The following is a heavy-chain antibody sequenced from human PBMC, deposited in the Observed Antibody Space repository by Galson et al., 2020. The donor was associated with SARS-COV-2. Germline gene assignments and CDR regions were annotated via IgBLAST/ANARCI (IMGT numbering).Heavy chain of an antibody. J-gene: IGHJ6*02. Sequence: ASETLSLTCTVSGGSISSGGYYWSWIRQHPGKGLEWIGYIYYSGSTYYNPSLKSRVTISVDTSKNQFSLKLSSVTAADTAVYYCARDRPRGGSGSYTLYGMDVWGQGTTVTVSS. CDR1: GGSISSGGYY. CDR3: ARDRPRGGSGSYTLYGMDV. D-gene: IGHD3-10*01. CDR2: IYYSGST. V-gene: IGHV4-31*03.